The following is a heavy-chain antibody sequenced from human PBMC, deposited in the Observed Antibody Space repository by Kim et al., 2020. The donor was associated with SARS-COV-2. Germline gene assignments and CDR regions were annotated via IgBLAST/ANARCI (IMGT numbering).Heavy chain of an antibody. CDR3: ARQGVDILTGYSRAFDY. D-gene: IGHD3-9*01. CDR1: GYSFTSYW. J-gene: IGHJ4*02. V-gene: IGHV5-51*01. Sequence: GESLKISCKGSGYSFTSYWIGWVRQMPGKGLEWMGIIYPGDSDTRYSPSFQGQVTISADKSISTAYLQWSSLKASDTAMYYCARQGVDILTGYSRAFDYWGQGTLVTVSS. CDR2: IYPGDSDT.